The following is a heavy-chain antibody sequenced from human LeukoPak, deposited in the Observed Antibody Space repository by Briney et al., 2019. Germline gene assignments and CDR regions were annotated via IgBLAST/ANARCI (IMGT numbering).Heavy chain of an antibody. D-gene: IGHD1-26*01. CDR1: GGSISSYY. Sequence: SETLSLTCAVSGGSISSYYWSWIRQPPGKGLEWIAYVYYSGSTNYNPSLKSRVTISVDTSKNQFSLKLSSVTAADTTVYYCARHKNTAGSDYFGDWGQGTLVTVSS. V-gene: IGHV4-59*08. CDR3: ARHKNTAGSDYFGD. J-gene: IGHJ4*02. CDR2: VYYSGST.